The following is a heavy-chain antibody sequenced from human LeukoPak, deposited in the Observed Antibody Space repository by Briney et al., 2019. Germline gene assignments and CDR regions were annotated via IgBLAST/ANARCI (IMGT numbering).Heavy chain of an antibody. Sequence: GASVKVSCKASGYTSTSYDINWVRQATGQGLEWMGWMNPNSGNTGYAQKFQGRVTMTRNTSISTAYMELSSLRSEDTAVYYCARSVAGSYFYYMDVWGKGTTVTVSS. CDR1: GYTSTSYD. J-gene: IGHJ6*03. V-gene: IGHV1-8*01. D-gene: IGHD6-19*01. CDR3: ARSVAGSYFYYMDV. CDR2: MNPNSGNT.